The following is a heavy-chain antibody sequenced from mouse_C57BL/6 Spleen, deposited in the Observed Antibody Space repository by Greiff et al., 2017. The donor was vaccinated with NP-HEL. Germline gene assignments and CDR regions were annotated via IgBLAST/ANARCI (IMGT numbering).Heavy chain of an antibody. J-gene: IGHJ3*01. Sequence: EVQLQQSGPELVKPGASVKIPCKASGYTFTDYNMDWVKQSHGKSLEWIGDINPNNGGTIYNQKFKGKATLTVDKSSSTAYMELRSLTSEDTAVYYCARRSLLRYPAWFAYWGQGTLVTVSA. CDR2: INPNNGGT. V-gene: IGHV1-18*01. CDR1: GYTFTDYN. D-gene: IGHD1-1*01. CDR3: ARRSLLRYPAWFAY.